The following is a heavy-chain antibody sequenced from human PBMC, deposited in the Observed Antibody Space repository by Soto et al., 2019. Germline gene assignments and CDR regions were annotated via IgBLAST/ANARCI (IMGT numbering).Heavy chain of an antibody. Sequence: ASVKVSCKASGYTFTSYGISWVRQAPGQGLEWMGWISAYNGNTNYAQKLQGRVTMTTDTSTSTAYMELRSLRSDDTAVYYCARDPRIGYVSPVHRDYYDDWGQGTLVTVSS. CDR2: ISAYNGNT. CDR1: GYTFTSYG. J-gene: IGHJ4*02. V-gene: IGHV1-18*01. D-gene: IGHD5-12*01. CDR3: ARDPRIGYVSPVHRDYYDD.